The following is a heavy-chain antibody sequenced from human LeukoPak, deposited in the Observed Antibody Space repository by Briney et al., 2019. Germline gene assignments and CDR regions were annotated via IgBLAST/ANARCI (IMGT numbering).Heavy chain of an antibody. V-gene: IGHV3-30-3*01. CDR3: ARDSIVGATTSFDY. CDR2: ISYDGSNK. Sequence: GGSLRLSCAAPGFTFSSYAMHWVRQAPGKGLEWVAVISYDGSNKYYADSVKGRFTISRDNSKNTLYLQMNSLRAEDTAVYYCARDSIVGATTSFDYWGQGTLVTVSS. J-gene: IGHJ4*02. D-gene: IGHD1-26*01. CDR1: GFTFSSYA.